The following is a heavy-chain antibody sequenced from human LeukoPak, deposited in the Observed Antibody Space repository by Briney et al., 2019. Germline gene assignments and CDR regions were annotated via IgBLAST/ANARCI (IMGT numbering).Heavy chain of an antibody. D-gene: IGHD6-19*01. CDR1: GYTFTDYY. CDR3: ANTYSSGWYFHY. Sequence: EASVKVSCKTSGYTFTDYYMHWVRQAPGQGLEWMGWINPNSGDTKYAQMFQGRVTLTRETSITTAYMELSSLTSDYTAVYYCANTYSSGWYFHYWGQGTLVTVSS. CDR2: INPNSGDT. V-gene: IGHV1-2*02. J-gene: IGHJ4*02.